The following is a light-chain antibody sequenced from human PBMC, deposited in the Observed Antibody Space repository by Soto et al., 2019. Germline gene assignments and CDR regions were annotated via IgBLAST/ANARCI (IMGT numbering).Light chain of an antibody. CDR3: CSSPGTYTYV. V-gene: IGLV2-11*01. CDR1: SSDLGGYDY. J-gene: IGLJ1*01. CDR2: DVS. Sequence: QSVLTQPRSVSGSPGQSVAISCTGASSDLGGYDYVSWYQQHPGKAPKLMIYDVSKRPSGVPDRFSGSKSGNTASLTISGLQAEDEADYYCCSSPGTYTYVFGTGTKVTGL.